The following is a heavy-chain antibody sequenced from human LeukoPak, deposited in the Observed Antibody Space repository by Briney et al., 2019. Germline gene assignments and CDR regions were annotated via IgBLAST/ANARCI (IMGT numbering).Heavy chain of an antibody. D-gene: IGHD2-2*01. J-gene: IGHJ4*02. Sequence: PSQTLSLTCTVSGGSISNGGYYWNWIRQPPGKGLEWIGYIYHSGSTYYNPSLKSRVTISVDRSKNQFSLKLSSVTAADTAVYYCARRYCSSTSCSEYWGQGTLVTVSS. V-gene: IGHV4-30-2*01. CDR3: ARRYCSSTSCSEY. CDR2: IYHSGST. CDR1: GGSISNGGYY.